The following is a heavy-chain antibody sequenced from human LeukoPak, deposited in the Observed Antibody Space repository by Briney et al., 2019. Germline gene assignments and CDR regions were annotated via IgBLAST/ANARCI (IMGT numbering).Heavy chain of an antibody. CDR3: ARLGYSYGYPAFDI. J-gene: IGHJ3*02. V-gene: IGHV4-39*01. CDR2: IYYSGST. CDR1: GGSISSSSYY. D-gene: IGHD5-18*01. Sequence: PSETLSLTCTVSGGSISSSSYYWGWIRQPPGKGLEWIGSIYYSGSTYYNPSLKSRVTISVDTSKNQFSLKLSSVTAADTAVYYCARLGYSYGYPAFDIWGQGTMVTVSS.